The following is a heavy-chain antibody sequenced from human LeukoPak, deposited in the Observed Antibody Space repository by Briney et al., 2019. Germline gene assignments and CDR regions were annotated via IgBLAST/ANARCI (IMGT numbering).Heavy chain of an antibody. CDR2: ISYDGSNK. D-gene: IGHD3-10*01. V-gene: IGHV3-30*04. J-gene: IGHJ4*02. CDR3: ARERIRGEDY. CDR1: RFTFSSYA. Sequence: PGRSLRLSCAASRFTFSSYAVHWVCQAPGKGLEWVAVISYDGSNKYYADSVKGRFTISRDNSKNTLYLQMNSLRAEDTAVYYCARERIRGEDYWGQGSLVTVSS.